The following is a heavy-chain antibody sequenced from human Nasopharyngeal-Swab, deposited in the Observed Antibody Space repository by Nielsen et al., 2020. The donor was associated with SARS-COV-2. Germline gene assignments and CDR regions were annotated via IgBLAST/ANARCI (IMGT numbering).Heavy chain of an antibody. D-gene: IGHD6-13*01. CDR2: INPNSGGT. V-gene: IGHV1-2*02. Sequence: ASVKVSCKASGYTCIGYYMHWVRQAPGQGLEWMGWINPNSGGTNYAQKFQGRVTMTRDTSISTAYMELSRLRSDDTAVYYCARESIAAAGRDFDYWGQGTLVTVSS. CDR1: GYTCIGYY. J-gene: IGHJ4*02. CDR3: ARESIAAAGRDFDY.